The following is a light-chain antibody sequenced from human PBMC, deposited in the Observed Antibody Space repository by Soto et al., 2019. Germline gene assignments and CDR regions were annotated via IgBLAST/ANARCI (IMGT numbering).Light chain of an antibody. Sequence: DVVMTQSPLSLPVTLGQPASISCRSSQSLVYSDGNTYLHWFQQRPGKSPRRLIYRVSNRDSGVPDRFSGSGSGTDFTLKISRVEAEDVGVYYCMQGCHWPRTFGQGTRLEIK. J-gene: IGKJ5*01. CDR3: MQGCHWPRT. CDR1: QSLVYSDGNTY. V-gene: IGKV2-30*01. CDR2: RVS.